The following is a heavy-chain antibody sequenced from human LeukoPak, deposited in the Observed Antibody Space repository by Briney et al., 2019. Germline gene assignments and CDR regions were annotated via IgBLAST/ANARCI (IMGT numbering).Heavy chain of an antibody. CDR1: GFTFSSDE. CDR3: VRVPMPTPTPPY. D-gene: IGHD5-24*01. Sequence: PGRSLRLSCLSSGFTFSSDEMSWVCQAPGKGLEWVSYIDSSGRTIHYADSVKGRFTISRDNAKNSLFLQMNSLRAEDTALYYCVRVPMPTPTPPYWGQGTLVTVSS. J-gene: IGHJ4*02. V-gene: IGHV3-48*03. CDR2: IDSSGRTI.